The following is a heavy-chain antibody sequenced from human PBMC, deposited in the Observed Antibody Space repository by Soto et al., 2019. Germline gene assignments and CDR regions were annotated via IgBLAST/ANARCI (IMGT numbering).Heavy chain of an antibody. CDR3: ARSTPGNPFDI. V-gene: IGHV3-21*01. CDR1: GFNFSNYG. Sequence: PGGSLRLSCAASGFNFSNYGMHWVRQAPGKGLEWVSSISDGSRSIDYTDSVKGRFTVSRDNSKNSLYLQINSLKADDTAVYYCARSTPGNPFDIWGQGTMVTVSS. D-gene: IGHD4-4*01. CDR2: ISDGSRSI. J-gene: IGHJ3*02.